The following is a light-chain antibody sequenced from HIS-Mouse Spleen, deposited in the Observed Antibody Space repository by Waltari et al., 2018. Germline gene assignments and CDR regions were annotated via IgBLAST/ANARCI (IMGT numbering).Light chain of an antibody. CDR2: DAS. CDR3: QQRSNWPPGVT. Sequence: PASVSGSPGQSITISCTGTSSDVGSYNLVSWYQQKPGQAPRLLIYDASNRATGIPARFSGSGSGTDFTLTISSLEPEDFAVYYCQQRSNWPPGVTFGQGTRLEIK. CDR1: SDVGSY. J-gene: IGKJ5*01. V-gene: IGKV3-11*01.